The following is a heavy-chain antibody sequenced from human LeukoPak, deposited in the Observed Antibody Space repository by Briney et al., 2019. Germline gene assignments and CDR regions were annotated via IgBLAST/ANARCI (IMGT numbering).Heavy chain of an antibody. CDR1: GGSISSGSYY. CDR2: IYNSGST. Sequence: SETLSLTCTVSGGSISSGSYYWSWIRQPAGKGLEWIGYIYNSGSTNYNPSLKSRVTISVETSKNQFSLKLTSVTAADTAVYYCARDPNLDAFDIWGQGTMVTVSS. J-gene: IGHJ3*02. V-gene: IGHV4-61*10. CDR3: ARDPNLDAFDI.